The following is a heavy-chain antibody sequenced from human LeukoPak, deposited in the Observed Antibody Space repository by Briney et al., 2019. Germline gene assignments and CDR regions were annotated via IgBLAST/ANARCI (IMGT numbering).Heavy chain of an antibody. CDR3: ARGKGSAATVAPYYYYMDV. CDR1: GGTFSSYA. J-gene: IGHJ6*03. CDR2: IIPIFGTA. Sequence: GASVKVSCKASGGTFSSYAISWVRQAPGQGLEWMGGIIPIFGTANYAQKFQGRVTITADESTSTAYMELSSLRSEDTAVYYCARGKGSAATVAPYYYYMDVWGKGTTVTVSS. V-gene: IGHV1-69*01. D-gene: IGHD1-26*01.